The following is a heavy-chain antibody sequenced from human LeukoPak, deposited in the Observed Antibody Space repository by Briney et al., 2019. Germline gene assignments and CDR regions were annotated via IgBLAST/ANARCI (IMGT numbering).Heavy chain of an antibody. D-gene: IGHD6-19*01. CDR2: IYYSGST. J-gene: IGHJ3*02. Sequence: SETLSLTCTVSGGSISSYYWSWVRQPPGKGLEWIGYIYYSGSTNYNPSLKSRVTISVDTSKNQFSLKLSCVTAADTAVYYCARQWPDAFDIWGQGTMVTVS. CDR1: GGSISSYY. CDR3: ARQWPDAFDI. V-gene: IGHV4-59*01.